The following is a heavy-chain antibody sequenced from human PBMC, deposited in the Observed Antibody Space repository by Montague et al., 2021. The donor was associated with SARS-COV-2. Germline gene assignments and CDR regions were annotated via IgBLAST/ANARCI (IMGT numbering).Heavy chain of an antibody. V-gene: IGHV2-70*04. CDR2: IDWDDNK. CDR1: GFSFRTSGMR. CDR3: APMGDPKYDWFDP. Sequence: PALVKPTQTLTLTCTFSGFSFRTSGMRVSWVRQPPGKAPEWLARIDWDDNKYYNPSLKTRLSISKDTSKNQVVLIMTNMDPVDTATYYCAPMGDPKYDWFDPWGPGTLVTVSS. J-gene: IGHJ5*02. D-gene: IGHD2/OR15-2a*01.